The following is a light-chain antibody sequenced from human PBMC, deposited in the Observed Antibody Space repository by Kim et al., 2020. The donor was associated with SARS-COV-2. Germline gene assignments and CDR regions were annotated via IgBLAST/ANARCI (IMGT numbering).Light chain of an antibody. V-gene: IGKV1-39*01. CDR2: AAS. Sequence: ATLGDKVTINCRASPTISRNVNWYQQKPGRAPNLLIYAASNFQSGVPSRFSGSGSGTDFTLTISGLQREDFATYYCQQSDTSPLTFGGGTKVDIK. CDR1: PTISRN. CDR3: QQSDTSPLT. J-gene: IGKJ4*01.